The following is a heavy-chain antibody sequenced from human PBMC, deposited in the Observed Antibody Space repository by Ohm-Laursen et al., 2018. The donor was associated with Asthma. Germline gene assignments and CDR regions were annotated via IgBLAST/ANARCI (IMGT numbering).Heavy chain of an antibody. CDR3: ASSWEIAAAVDY. Sequence: SDTLSLTCTVSGGSISSYYWSWIRQPPGKGLEWIGYIYYSGSTNYNPSLKSRVTISVDTSKNQFSLKLSSVTAAGTAVYYCASSWEIAAAVDYWGQGTLVTVSS. CDR1: GGSISSYY. J-gene: IGHJ4*02. D-gene: IGHD6-13*01. V-gene: IGHV4-59*07. CDR2: IYYSGST.